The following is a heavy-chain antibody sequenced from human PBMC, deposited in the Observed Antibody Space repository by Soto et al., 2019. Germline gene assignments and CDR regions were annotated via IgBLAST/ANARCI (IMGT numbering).Heavy chain of an antibody. V-gene: IGHV4-31*03. D-gene: IGHD6-13*01. CDR3: ARGGIAAAAPPDY. J-gene: IGHJ4*02. CDR2: IYYSGST. CDR1: GGSISSGGYY. Sequence: QVQLQESGPGLVKPSQTLSLTCTVSGGSISSGGYYWSWIRQHPGKGLEWIEYIYYSGSTYYNPSLKSRVTISVDTSKNQFSLKLSSVTAADPAVYYCARGGIAAAAPPDYWGQGTLVTVSS.